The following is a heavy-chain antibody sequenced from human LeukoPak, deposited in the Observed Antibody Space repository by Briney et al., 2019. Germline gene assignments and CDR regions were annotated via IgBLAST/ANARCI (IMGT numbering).Heavy chain of an antibody. J-gene: IGHJ4*02. D-gene: IGHD6-19*01. CDR2: IYHNGDT. CDR3: ARDLPVAGTGSGY. CDR1: DYSISSGYY. V-gene: IGHV4-38-2*02. Sequence: PSETLSLTRTVSDYSISSGYYWGWIRQPPGKGLEWIGSIYHNGDTYYNPSLKSRVTISVDTSKNQFSLKLSSVTAADTAVYYCARDLPVAGTGSGYWGQGTLVTVSS.